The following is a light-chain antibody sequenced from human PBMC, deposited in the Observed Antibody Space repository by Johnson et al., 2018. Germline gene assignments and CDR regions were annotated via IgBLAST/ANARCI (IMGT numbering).Light chain of an antibody. V-gene: IGLV1-51*02. J-gene: IGLJ1*01. CDR2: ENN. Sequence: QSVLTQPPSVSAAPGQKVTISCYGSSSNIGNNYVSWYQQLPGTAPKLLIYENNKRPSGITDRFSGSKSGTSATLGITGLQTGDEADYYCGTWDSSLRAGNVFGTGTKVTVL. CDR3: GTWDSSLRAGNV. CDR1: SSNIGNNY.